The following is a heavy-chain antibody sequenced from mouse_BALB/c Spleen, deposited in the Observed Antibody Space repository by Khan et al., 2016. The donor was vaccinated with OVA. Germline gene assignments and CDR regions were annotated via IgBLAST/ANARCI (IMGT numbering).Heavy chain of an antibody. V-gene: IGHV3-8*02. Sequence: EVQLQESGPSLVKPSQTLSLTCSVTGDSITSGYWNWIRKFPGNKLEYMGYIIYTGYTYYNPSLKSRITITRNTSKNQHYLQLSSVTDEDTATYYCARSTYRYAFVYWGQGTLVTVSA. J-gene: IGHJ3*01. CDR3: ARSTYRYAFVY. CDR2: IIYTGYT. CDR1: GDSITSGY. D-gene: IGHD2-12*01.